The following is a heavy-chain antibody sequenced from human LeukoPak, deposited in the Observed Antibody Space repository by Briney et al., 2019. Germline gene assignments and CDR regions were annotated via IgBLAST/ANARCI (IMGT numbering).Heavy chain of an antibody. CDR3: AKDAVVPAAILYAEYFQH. Sequence: GGSLRLSCAASGFTFDDYGMGWVRHAPGKGLEWVSAISGSGGSTYYADSVKGRFTISRDNSKNTLYLQMNSLRAEDTAVYYCAKDAVVPAAILYAEYFQHWGQGTLVTVSS. J-gene: IGHJ1*01. D-gene: IGHD2-2*01. V-gene: IGHV3-23*01. CDR2: ISGSGGST. CDR1: GFTFDDYG.